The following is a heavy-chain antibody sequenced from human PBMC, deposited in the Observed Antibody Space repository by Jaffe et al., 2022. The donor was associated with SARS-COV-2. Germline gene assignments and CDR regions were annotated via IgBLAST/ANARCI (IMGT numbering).Heavy chain of an antibody. J-gene: IGHJ6*02. D-gene: IGHD3-10*01. CDR1: GYTFTSYY. Sequence: QVHLVQSGAEVKMPGASVRVSCKAFGYTFTSYYMHWVRQAPGQGLEWLGVINLSAGITFYAQKFQGRITMTRDKSTSTVTLELGSLRFEDSAIYYCARPNRDYGGHWENPLYHYYGLQLWGQGTTVTVSS. CDR2: INLSAGIT. CDR3: ARPNRDYGGHWENPLYHYYGLQL. V-gene: IGHV1-46*01.